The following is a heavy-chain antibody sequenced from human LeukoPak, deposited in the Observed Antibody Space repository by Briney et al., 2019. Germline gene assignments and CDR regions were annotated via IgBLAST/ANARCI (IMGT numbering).Heavy chain of an antibody. CDR1: GGSISSYY. V-gene: IGHV4-59*13. CDR3: ASSYDSSGSSVGYFDY. Sequence: PSETLSLTCTVSGGSISSYYWSWIRQPPGKGLEWSGYIHYSGSTNYNPSLKSRVTISVDTSKNQFSLRLSSVTAADTAVYYCASSYDSSGSSVGYFDYWGQGTLVTVSS. CDR2: IHYSGST. D-gene: IGHD3-22*01. J-gene: IGHJ4*02.